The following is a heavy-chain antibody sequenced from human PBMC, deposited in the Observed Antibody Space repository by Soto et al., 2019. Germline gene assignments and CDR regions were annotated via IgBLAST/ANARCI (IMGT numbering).Heavy chain of an antibody. D-gene: IGHD3-3*01. CDR1: GGSFSGYY. Sequence: PSETLSLTCAVYGGSFSGYYWRWIRQPPGKGLEWIGEINHSGSTNYNPSLKSRVTISVDTSKNQFSLKLSSVTAADTAVYYCASTKVRSYYDFWSGSYDYYYGMDVWGQGTTVT. CDR2: INHSGST. J-gene: IGHJ6*02. CDR3: ASTKVRSYYDFWSGSYDYYYGMDV. V-gene: IGHV4-34*01.